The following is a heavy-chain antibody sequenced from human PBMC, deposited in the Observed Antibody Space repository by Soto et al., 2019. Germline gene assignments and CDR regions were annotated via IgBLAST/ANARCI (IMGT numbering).Heavy chain of an antibody. V-gene: IGHV4-59*01. CDR2: IYYSGNT. J-gene: IGHJ3*01. CDR3: ARPTKGGAYDL. CDR1: GGSINTYY. Sequence: SETLSLTCTVSGGSINTYYWSWIRQPPGKGLEWIGYIYYSGNTYYNPSLKSRVAISVDTSKNQFSLKLSSVIAADTAVYYCARPTKGGAYDLWGQGTMVTVS.